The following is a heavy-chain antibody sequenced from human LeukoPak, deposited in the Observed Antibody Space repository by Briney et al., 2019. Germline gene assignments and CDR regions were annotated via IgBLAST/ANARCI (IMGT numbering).Heavy chain of an antibody. Sequence: ASVKVSCKASGGTFSSYAISWVRQATGQGLEWMGWMDPNSGNTGYAQKFLGRVTITRTTSINTAYMDLSSLRSEDTAVYYCARNADLYRSGWGPSDAFDIWGQGTMVTVS. D-gene: IGHD6-19*01. CDR2: MDPNSGNT. CDR3: ARNADLYRSGWGPSDAFDI. V-gene: IGHV1-8*03. J-gene: IGHJ3*02. CDR1: GGTFSSYA.